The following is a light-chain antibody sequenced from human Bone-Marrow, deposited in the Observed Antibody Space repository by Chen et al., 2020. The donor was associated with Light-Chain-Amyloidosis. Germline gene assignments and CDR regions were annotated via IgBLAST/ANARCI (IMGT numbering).Light chain of an antibody. CDR2: WAS. Sequence: DIVMTQSPDSLAVSLGERATINCKSSQSILYSSSNKNYLAWYQQKPGQPPKLLIYWASTRESGVPDRFSGSGSGTDFTLTISSLQAEDVEVYYCQQYYTTPPPTFGQGTKVEIK. CDR3: QQYYTTPPPT. J-gene: IGKJ1*01. V-gene: IGKV4-1*01. CDR1: QSILYSSSNKNY.